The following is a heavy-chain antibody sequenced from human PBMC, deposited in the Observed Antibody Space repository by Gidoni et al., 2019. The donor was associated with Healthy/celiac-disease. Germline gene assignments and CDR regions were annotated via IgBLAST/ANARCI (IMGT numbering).Heavy chain of an antibody. CDR1: GFTFSSYS. Sequence: EVQLVESGGGLVQPGGSLRLSCAASGFTFSSYSMNWVRQAPGKGLEWVSYISSSSSTIYYADSVKGRFTISRDNAKNSLYLQMNSLRDEDTAVYYCARGGNQGNGFLEWLPQWVDYWGQGTLVTVSS. D-gene: IGHD3-3*01. J-gene: IGHJ4*02. V-gene: IGHV3-48*02. CDR3: ARGGNQGNGFLEWLPQWVDY. CDR2: ISSSSSTI.